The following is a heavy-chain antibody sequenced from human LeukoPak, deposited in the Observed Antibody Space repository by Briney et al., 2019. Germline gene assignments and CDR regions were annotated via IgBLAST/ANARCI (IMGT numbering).Heavy chain of an antibody. D-gene: IGHD3-22*01. J-gene: IGHJ3*02. V-gene: IGHV3-48*03. Sequence: GGSLRLSCAASGFTFNNYEMNWVRQTPGRGLEWVSYISGSGSIIYYAESVRGRFTISRDNAKNSLYLQMNSLRVEDTALYYCARDRGSSVSYVFDAFDIWGQGTMVTVSS. CDR3: ARDRGSSVSYVFDAFDI. CDR1: GFTFNNYE. CDR2: ISGSGSII.